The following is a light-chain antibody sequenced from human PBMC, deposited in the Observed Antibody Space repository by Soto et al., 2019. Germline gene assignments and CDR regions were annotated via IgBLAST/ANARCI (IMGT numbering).Light chain of an antibody. Sequence: DIPMPQSPSSLSASVGDRVTITCRASQSISSYLNWYQQKPGKAPKLLIYAASSLQSGVPSRFSGSGSGTDFTLTTSSLQPEDFATYYCQQSYSTPWTFGQGTKVEIK. CDR2: AAS. CDR3: QQSYSTPWT. J-gene: IGKJ1*01. CDR1: QSISSY. V-gene: IGKV1-39*01.